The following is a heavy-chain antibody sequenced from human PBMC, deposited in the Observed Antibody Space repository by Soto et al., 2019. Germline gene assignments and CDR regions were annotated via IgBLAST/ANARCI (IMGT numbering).Heavy chain of an antibody. D-gene: IGHD2-2*03. CDR1: GGSFSGYY. J-gene: IGHJ6*03. CDR2: INHSGST. CDR3: ARGRGYCSSTSCLRYYYYYYYMDV. V-gene: IGHV4-34*01. Sequence: PSETLSLTCAVYGGSFSGYYWSWIRQPPGKGLEWIGEINHSGSTNYNPSLKSRVTISVDTSKNQFSLKLSSVTAADTAVYYCARGRGYCSSTSCLRYYYYYYYMDVWGKGTTVTV.